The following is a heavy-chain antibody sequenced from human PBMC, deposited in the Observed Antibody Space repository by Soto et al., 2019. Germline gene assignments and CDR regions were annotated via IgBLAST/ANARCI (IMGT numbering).Heavy chain of an antibody. CDR3: ARQVAAAGTFYYYGMDV. Sequence: PGGSLRLSCVASGFTVSSNYMSWVRQAPGKGLEWVSVIYSGGSTYYADSVKGRFTISRDNSKNTLYLQMNSLRAEDTAVYYCARQVAAAGTFYYYGMDVWGQGTTVTVSS. CDR1: GFTVSSNY. J-gene: IGHJ6*02. D-gene: IGHD6-13*01. CDR2: IYSGGST. V-gene: IGHV3-53*01.